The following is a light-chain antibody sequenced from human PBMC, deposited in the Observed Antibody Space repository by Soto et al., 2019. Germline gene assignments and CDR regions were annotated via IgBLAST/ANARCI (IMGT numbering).Light chain of an antibody. CDR1: QSVSSN. CDR3: QQYGSSPLT. Sequence: EIVMTQSPATLSVSPGERATLSCRASQSVSSNLAWYQQKPGQVPRLLIYDASSRATGIPDRFSGSGSGTDFTLTISRLEPEDFAVYYCQQYGSSPLTFGQGTKVDIK. V-gene: IGKV3-20*01. CDR2: DAS. J-gene: IGKJ1*01.